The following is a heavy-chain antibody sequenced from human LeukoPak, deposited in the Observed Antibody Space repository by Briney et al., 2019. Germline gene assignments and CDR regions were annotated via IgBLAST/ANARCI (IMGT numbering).Heavy chain of an antibody. CDR2: VDPEDGET. CDR3: PSDAEGYCSSTSCYHDAFDI. J-gene: IGHJ3*02. CDR1: GYTFTDYY. V-gene: IGHV1-69-2*01. D-gene: IGHD2-2*01. Sequence: ASVKVSCEVSGYTFTDYYMHWVQQAPGKGLEWMGLVDPEDGETIYAEKFQGRVTITADTSTDTAYMELSSLRSEDTAVYYCPSDAEGYCSSTSCYHDAFDIWGQGTMVTVSS.